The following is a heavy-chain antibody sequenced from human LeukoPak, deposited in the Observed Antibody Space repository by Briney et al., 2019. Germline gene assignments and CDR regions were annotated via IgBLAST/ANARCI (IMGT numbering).Heavy chain of an antibody. CDR3: AKLGFDYDILTGYYNGLNWFDP. J-gene: IGHJ5*02. V-gene: IGHV3-30*18. D-gene: IGHD3-9*01. Sequence: EGSLRLSCTASGFTFTNSPIHWVRQAPGKGLEWVTFISSGGSNKKYADSVKGRFTISRDNSKNTLYLQMNSLRAEDTAVYYCAKLGFDYDILTGYYNGLNWFDPWGQGTLVTVSS. CDR1: GFTFTNSP. CDR2: ISSGGSNK.